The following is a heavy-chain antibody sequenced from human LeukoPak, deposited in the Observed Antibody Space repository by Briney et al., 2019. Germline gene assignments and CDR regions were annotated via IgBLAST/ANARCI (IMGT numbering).Heavy chain of an antibody. Sequence: GGSLRLSCAVSGFTFSSYWMTWVRQAPGKGLEWVAKIKEDGSEKYYVDSVKGRFTVSRDNVKNSLFLQMNSLRAEDTAAYYCARLHSAIYYGDAFDIWGQGTMVTVSS. CDR2: IKEDGSEK. D-gene: IGHD1-26*01. CDR3: ARLHSAIYYGDAFDI. CDR1: GFTFSSYW. V-gene: IGHV3-7*03. J-gene: IGHJ3*02.